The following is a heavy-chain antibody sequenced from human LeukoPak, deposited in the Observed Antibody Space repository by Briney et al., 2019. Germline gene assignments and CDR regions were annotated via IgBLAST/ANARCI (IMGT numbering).Heavy chain of an antibody. V-gene: IGHV3-23*01. Sequence: PGGSLRLSCAASGFTFSVYAISWLRQAPGKGLEWVSAINNGGRPHYADSVKGRFTISRDNSKDTVYLQMDSLRVEDTAVYYCARELGYTGWYTADYWGQGTLATVSS. CDR3: ARELGYTGWYTADY. D-gene: IGHD6-19*01. CDR1: GFTFSVYA. J-gene: IGHJ4*02. CDR2: INNGGRP.